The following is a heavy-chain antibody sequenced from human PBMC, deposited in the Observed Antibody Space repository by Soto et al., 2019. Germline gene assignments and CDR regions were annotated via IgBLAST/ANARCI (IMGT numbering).Heavy chain of an antibody. V-gene: IGHV4-61*01. CDR2: IYYSGST. CDR3: ERVNTIFGVVINNWFDH. CDR1: GFSVSSGSYY. D-gene: IGHD3-3*01. J-gene: IGHJ5*02. Sequence: PXETLSLTCPVAGFSVSSGSYYWSWLRQPPGKGLEWIGYIYYSGSTNYNPSLKSRVTISVDTSKNQFSLKLSSVTAADTAVYYCERVNTIFGVVINNWFDHWGQGTLVTVSS.